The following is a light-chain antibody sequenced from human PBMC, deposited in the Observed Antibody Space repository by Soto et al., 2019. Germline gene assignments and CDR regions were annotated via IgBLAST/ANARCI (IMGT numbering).Light chain of an antibody. CDR3: QQCGSSPWT. V-gene: IGKV3-20*01. J-gene: IGKJ1*01. CDR1: QSVSSYY. CDR2: AAS. Sequence: EIVLTQSPGTLSLSPGERATLSCRAGQSVSSYYLAWYQQKPGQAPRLLIYAASGRATGIPDRFSGGGSGTDFTLTISRLEPDDFAVYYCQQCGSSPWTFGQGTKV.